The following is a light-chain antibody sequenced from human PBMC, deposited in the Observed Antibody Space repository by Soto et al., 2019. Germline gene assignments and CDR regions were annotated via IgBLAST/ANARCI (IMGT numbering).Light chain of an antibody. CDR2: DVS. V-gene: IGLV2-14*03. J-gene: IGLJ1*01. CDR1: NSDVGGYNY. CDR3: SSDTSSSTYV. Sequence: QSALTQPASVAGSPGQSITISCTGTNSDVGGYNYVSWYQQHPGKAPQLMICDVSNRPSGVSNRFSGSKSGNTASLTISGLQAEDEADYYCSSDTSSSTYVFGTGTKLTVL.